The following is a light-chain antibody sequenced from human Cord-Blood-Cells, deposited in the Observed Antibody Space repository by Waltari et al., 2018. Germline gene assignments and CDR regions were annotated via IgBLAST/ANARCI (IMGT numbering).Light chain of an antibody. CDR1: SRDVGGYNY. V-gene: IGLV2-14*01. Sequence: QSALTQPASVSGSPGQSLTIPCTGTSRDVGGYNYVSLYQQHPGKAPKLMIYEVSNRPSGVSNRFSGSKSGNTASLTISGLQAEDEADYYCSSYTSSSTLYVFGTGTKVTVL. J-gene: IGLJ1*01. CDR2: EVS. CDR3: SSYTSSSTLYV.